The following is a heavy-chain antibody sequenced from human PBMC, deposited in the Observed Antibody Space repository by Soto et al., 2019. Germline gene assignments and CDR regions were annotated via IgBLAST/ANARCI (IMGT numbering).Heavy chain of an antibody. CDR2: IGTAGDT. CDR1: GFTFSSYD. V-gene: IGHV3-13*01. CDR3: ARALRYCSSTNCYYTFDI. J-gene: IGHJ3*02. Sequence: GGSLRLSCAASGFTFSSYDMHWVRQATGKGLEWVSAIGTAGDTYYPGSVKGRVTISREDAKNSLYLQMNSLRVGDTAVYYCARALRYCSSTNCYYTFDIWGQGTMVTVSS. D-gene: IGHD2-2*01.